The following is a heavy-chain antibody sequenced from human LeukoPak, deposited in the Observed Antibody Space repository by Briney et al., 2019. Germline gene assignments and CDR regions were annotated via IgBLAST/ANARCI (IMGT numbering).Heavy chain of an antibody. Sequence: PSETLSLTCTVSGGSISSNLYYWGWLRQPPGKGLEWIGTIYYSGSTNYNPSLKSRVTISVDTSKNQFSLKLSSVTAADTAVYYCARESITIFGVAVAYFDYWGQGTLVTVSS. CDR1: GGSISSNLYY. J-gene: IGHJ4*02. CDR2: IYYSGST. D-gene: IGHD3-3*01. CDR3: ARESITIFGVAVAYFDY. V-gene: IGHV4-39*07.